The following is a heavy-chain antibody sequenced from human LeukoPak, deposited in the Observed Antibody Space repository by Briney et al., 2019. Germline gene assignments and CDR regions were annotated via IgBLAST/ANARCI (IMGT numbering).Heavy chain of an antibody. CDR3: AEKASLVRGENYLDF. D-gene: IGHD3-10*01. CDR2: ISSDGSNK. V-gene: IGHV3-30*04. Sequence: GGSLRLSCAASGFTFSSYAVNWVRQAPGKGLEWVGVISSDGSNKYYAESVKGRFTISRDNSKNKLYLQLNSLKTEDTALYYCAEKASLVRGENYLDFWGQGTLVTVSS. J-gene: IGHJ4*02. CDR1: GFTFSSYA.